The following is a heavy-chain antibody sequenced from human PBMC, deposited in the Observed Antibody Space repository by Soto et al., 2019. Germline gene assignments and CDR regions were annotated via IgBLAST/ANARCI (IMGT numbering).Heavy chain of an antibody. CDR2: INPNSGGT. V-gene: IGHV1-2*02. Sequence: GASVKVSCKASGYTFTGYYMHWVRQAPGQGLEWMGWINPNSGGTNYAQKFQGRVTMTRDTSISTAYMELSRLRSDDTAVYYCARSLDSSGWYHWFDPWGQGTLVTVSS. CDR1: GYTFTGYY. CDR3: ARSLDSSGWYHWFDP. D-gene: IGHD6-19*01. J-gene: IGHJ5*02.